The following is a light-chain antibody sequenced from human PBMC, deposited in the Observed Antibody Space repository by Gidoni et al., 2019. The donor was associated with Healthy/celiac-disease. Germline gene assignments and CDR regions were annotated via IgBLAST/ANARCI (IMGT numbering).Light chain of an antibody. V-gene: IGLV1-47*01. CDR3: AAWDDSLSGVV. CDR2: RNN. Sequence: SVLPPPPPASWTPGQRVTISCSGSSSNIGSNYVYWYQQLPGTAPKLLIYRNNQRPSGVPDRFSGSKSGTSAPLAISGLRSEDEADYYCAAWDDSLSGVVFGGGTKLTVL. J-gene: IGLJ2*01. CDR1: SSNIGSNY.